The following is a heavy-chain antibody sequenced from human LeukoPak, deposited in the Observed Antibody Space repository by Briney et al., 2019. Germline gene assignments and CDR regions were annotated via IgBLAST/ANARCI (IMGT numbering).Heavy chain of an antibody. CDR3: AKAGSSGWPYYYYYGMDV. V-gene: IGHV3-23*01. CDR2: ISGSGGST. CDR1: GFTFGSYA. J-gene: IGHJ6*02. D-gene: IGHD6-19*01. Sequence: GGSLRLSCAASGFTFGSYAMSWVRQAPGKGLEWVSAISGSGGSTYYADSVKGRFTISRDNSKNTLYLQMNSLRAEDTAVYYCAKAGSSGWPYYYYYGMDVWGQGTTVTVSS.